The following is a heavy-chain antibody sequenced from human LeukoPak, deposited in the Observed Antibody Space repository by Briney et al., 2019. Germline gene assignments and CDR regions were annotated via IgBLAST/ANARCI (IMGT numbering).Heavy chain of an antibody. V-gene: IGHV4-39*07. Sequence: SETLSLTCTVSGGSISSSSYYWGWIRQPPGKGLECIGSIYYSGSTYYNPSLKSRVTISVDTSKNQFSLKLSSVTAADTAVYYCASCPWFGEDVGYWGQGTLVTVPS. J-gene: IGHJ4*02. CDR2: IYYSGST. D-gene: IGHD3-10*01. CDR3: ASCPWFGEDVGY. CDR1: GGSISSSSYY.